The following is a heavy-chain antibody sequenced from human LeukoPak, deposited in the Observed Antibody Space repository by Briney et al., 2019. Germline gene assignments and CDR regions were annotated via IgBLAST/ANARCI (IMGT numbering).Heavy chain of an antibody. V-gene: IGHV1-69*04. Sequence: SVKVSCKASGGTFSSYTISWVRQAPGQGLEWMGRIIPILGIANYAQKFQGRVTITADKSTSTAYMELSSLRSEDTAVYYCARDQGVITPLTARGWFDPRGQGTLVTVSS. D-gene: IGHD2-21*01. J-gene: IGHJ5*02. CDR1: GGTFSSYT. CDR2: IIPILGIA. CDR3: ARDQGVITPLTARGWFDP.